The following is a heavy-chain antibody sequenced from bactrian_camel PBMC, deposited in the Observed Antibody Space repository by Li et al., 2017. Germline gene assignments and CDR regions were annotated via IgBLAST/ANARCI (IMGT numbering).Heavy chain of an antibody. Sequence: HVQLVESGGGSVQAGGSLRLSCVASGFTFEDVHAAWYRQGPGRRCELVSAFYRDGDTYYSRSVKDRFTISRDNAKRTVYLQMNSLRPEDSADYFCATNPPRQPRDDDEPSCDEYIEWGQGTQVTV. CDR3: ATNPPRQPRDDDEPSCDEYIE. V-gene: IGHV3S9*01. CDR2: FYRDGDT. J-gene: IGHJ4*01. D-gene: IGHD4*01. CDR1: GFTFEDVH.